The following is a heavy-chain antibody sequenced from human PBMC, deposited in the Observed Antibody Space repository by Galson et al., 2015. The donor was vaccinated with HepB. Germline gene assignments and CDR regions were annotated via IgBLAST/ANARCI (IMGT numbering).Heavy chain of an antibody. J-gene: IGHJ4*02. CDR2: ISAYNGNT. CDR3: ARDRGVVPYYYDSSGYSAVGY. Sequence: SVKVSCKASDYTFTSYGISWVRQAPGQGLEWMGWISAYNGNTNYAQKLQGRVTMTTDTSTSTAYMELRSLRSDDTAVYYCARDRGVVPYYYDSSGYSAVGYWGQGTLVTVSS. CDR1: DYTFTSYG. V-gene: IGHV1-18*04. D-gene: IGHD3-22*01.